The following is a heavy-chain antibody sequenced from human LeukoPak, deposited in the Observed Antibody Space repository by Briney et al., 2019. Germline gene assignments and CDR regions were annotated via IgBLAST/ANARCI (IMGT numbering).Heavy chain of an antibody. CDR1: GFTVSSNY. J-gene: IGHJ4*02. CDR3: STESLYGAYPN. CDR2: NYSGGST. Sequence: GGSLRLSCAASGFTVSSNYMSWVRQAPGEGLAWVSLNYSGGSTNYADSVKGRFTIPRDNAKNTAYLEMNSRRAEDTAVYYCSTESLYGAYPNLGQGGLVTVSS. V-gene: IGHV3-53*01. D-gene: IGHD4-17*01.